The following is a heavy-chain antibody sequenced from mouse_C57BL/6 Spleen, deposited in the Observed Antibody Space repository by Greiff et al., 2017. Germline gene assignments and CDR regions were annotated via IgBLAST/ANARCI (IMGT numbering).Heavy chain of an antibody. Sequence: VQLQQSGAELVRPGASVKLSCTASGFNIKDDYMHWVKQRPEQGLEWIGWIDPENGDTEYASKFPGTATITADTSSNTAYLQLSSLTSEDTAVYYCTTPYYYGSNYYAMDYWGQGTSVTVSS. V-gene: IGHV14-4*01. CDR3: TTPYYYGSNYYAMDY. CDR2: IDPENGDT. D-gene: IGHD1-1*01. J-gene: IGHJ4*01. CDR1: GFNIKDDY.